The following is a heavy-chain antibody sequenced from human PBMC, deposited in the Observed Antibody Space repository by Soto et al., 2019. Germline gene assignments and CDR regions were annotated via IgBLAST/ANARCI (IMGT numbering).Heavy chain of an antibody. CDR2: MYYSGSP. CDR1: GGSLNSGGYY. D-gene: IGHD4-17*01. CDR3: ARGNYGDPYYFDY. Sequence: QVQLQESGPGLVKPSQTLSLTCAVSGGSLNSGGYYWSWIRQRPGKGLEWIGYMYYSGSPYYNPSLRSRLTMSVDTSKKHFSLKLSSVTAADTAVYYCARGNYGDPYYFDYWGQGILVTVSS. V-gene: IGHV4-31*11. J-gene: IGHJ4*02.